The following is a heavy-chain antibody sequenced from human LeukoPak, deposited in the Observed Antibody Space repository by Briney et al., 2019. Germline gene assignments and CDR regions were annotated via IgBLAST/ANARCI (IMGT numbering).Heavy chain of an antibody. Sequence: GASVKVSCKASGGTFSSYAISWVRQAPGQGLEWMGGIIPIFGTANYAQKFQGRVTITADESTSTAYMELSSLRSEDTAVYYCAGDRGPKWELPYDAFDIWGQGTMVTVSS. CDR2: IIPIFGTA. J-gene: IGHJ3*02. CDR3: AGDRGPKWELPYDAFDI. CDR1: GGTFSSYA. V-gene: IGHV1-69*13. D-gene: IGHD1-26*01.